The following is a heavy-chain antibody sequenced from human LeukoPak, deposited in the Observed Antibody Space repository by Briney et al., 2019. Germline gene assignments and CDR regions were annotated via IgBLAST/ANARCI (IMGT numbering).Heavy chain of an antibody. CDR2: IADSGSI. Sequence: KPSETLSLTCTVSGGSISGYYWNWIRQPPGKGLERIGYIADSGSIKSSPSLKSPIAISVDMSKNQVSLKLTHVTAADTAVYYCARSLYNWNYGWFDRWGQGSLVTVSS. J-gene: IGHJ5*02. CDR3: ARSLYNWNYGWFDR. D-gene: IGHD1-7*01. V-gene: IGHV4-59*08. CDR1: GGSISGYY.